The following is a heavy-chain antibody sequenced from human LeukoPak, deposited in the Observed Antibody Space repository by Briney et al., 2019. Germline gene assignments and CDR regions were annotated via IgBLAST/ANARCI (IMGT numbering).Heavy chain of an antibody. CDR3: ARSAVAATYGMDV. D-gene: IGHD6-19*01. J-gene: IGHJ6*01. CDR1: GGSFSGYY. Sequence: SETLSLTCAVYGGSFSGYYWSWIRQPPGKGLEWIGEINHSGSTNYNPSLKSRVTISVDTSKKQFSLKLSSVTAADTAVYYCARSAVAATYGMDVWGQGTTVTVSS. CDR2: INHSGST. V-gene: IGHV4-34*01.